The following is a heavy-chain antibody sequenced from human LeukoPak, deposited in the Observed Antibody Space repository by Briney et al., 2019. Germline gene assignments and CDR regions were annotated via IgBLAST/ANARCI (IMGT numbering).Heavy chain of an antibody. CDR3: AAASSIINWFDP. J-gene: IGHJ5*02. CDR2: IVPFVDIT. V-gene: IGHV1-69*02. D-gene: IGHD6-25*01. Sequence: GASVKVSCKASGYTFTGYYMHWVRQAPGQGLEWMGRIVPFVDITNYAHNFQDRVTITADKSTNTAYIELSSLRSEDTAVYYCAAASSIINWFDPWGQGTLVTVSS. CDR1: GYTFTGYY.